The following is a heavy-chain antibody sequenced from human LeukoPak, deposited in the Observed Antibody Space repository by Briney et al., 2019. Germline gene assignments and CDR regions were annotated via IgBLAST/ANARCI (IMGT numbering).Heavy chain of an antibody. V-gene: IGHV3-23*01. CDR2: ISGSGGST. CDR1: GFTFSIYA. J-gene: IGHJ6*04. Sequence: GGSLRLSCAASGFTFSIYAMSWVRQAPGKGLEWVSAISGSGGSTYYADSVKGRFTISRDNSKNTLYLQMNSLRAEDTAVYYCAQSAGDTPWYYHGMDVWGKGTTVTVSS. D-gene: IGHD4-17*01. CDR3: AQSAGDTPWYYHGMDV.